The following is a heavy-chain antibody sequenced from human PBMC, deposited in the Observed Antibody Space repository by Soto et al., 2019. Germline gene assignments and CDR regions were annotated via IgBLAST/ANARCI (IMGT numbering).Heavy chain of an antibody. D-gene: IGHD5-18*01. Sequence: QVQLQESGPGLVKPSETLSLTCTVSGGSISSYYWSWIRQPPGKGLEWIGNIYYSGSTNYNPSLKSRVPISVDTATNQFSLKLSSVTAADAAVYYCARDNGYSYGYTLDHWGQGTLVTVSS. J-gene: IGHJ4*02. CDR3: ARDNGYSYGYTLDH. CDR2: IYYSGST. V-gene: IGHV4-59*13. CDR1: GGSISSYY.